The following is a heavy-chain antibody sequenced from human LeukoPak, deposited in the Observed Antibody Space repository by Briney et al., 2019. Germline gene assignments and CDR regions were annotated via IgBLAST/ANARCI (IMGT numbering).Heavy chain of an antibody. J-gene: IGHJ4*02. CDR2: IYYDGSDE. CDR3: ATGSIGPCSTSHCWAFEY. V-gene: IGHV3-30*12. Sequence: GGSLRLSCAASGFNFRSYAMHWVRQAPGKGLEWVAVIYYDGSDEHFADSVKGRFTISRDNSKNTLSLQMNSLRAEDTAVYYCATGSIGPCSTSHCWAFEYWGQGTLVPVSS. D-gene: IGHD2-2*01. CDR1: GFNFRSYA.